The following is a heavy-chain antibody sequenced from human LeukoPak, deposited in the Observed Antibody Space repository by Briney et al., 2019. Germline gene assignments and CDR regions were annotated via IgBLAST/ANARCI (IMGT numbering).Heavy chain of an antibody. CDR2: FYTGGNK. J-gene: IGHJ4*02. D-gene: IGHD6-19*01. Sequence: GGSLRLSCAASGFTFRNYGMHWVRQAPGKGLEWVSVFYTGGNKYYADFVKGRFTISRDNSNNMVFLQMNSLTVEDTALYYCAGGQMFTSGGFDNWGQGTLVTVSS. V-gene: IGHV3-53*01. CDR1: GFTFRNYG. CDR3: AGGQMFTSGGFDN.